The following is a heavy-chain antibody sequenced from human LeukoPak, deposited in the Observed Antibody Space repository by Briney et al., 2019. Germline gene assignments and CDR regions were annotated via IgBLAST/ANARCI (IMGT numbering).Heavy chain of an antibody. D-gene: IGHD3-22*01. CDR3: TKVLRTYNYDSSGYDY. V-gene: IGHV3-23*01. CDR1: GFTFSSYA. CDR2: ISGSGGST. J-gene: IGHJ4*02. Sequence: PGGSLRLSCAASGFTFSSYAMSWVRQAPGKGLEWVSAISGSGGSTYYADSVKGRFTISRDNSKNSLYLQMNSLRAEDTAVYYCTKVLRTYNYDSSGYDYWGQGTLVTVSS.